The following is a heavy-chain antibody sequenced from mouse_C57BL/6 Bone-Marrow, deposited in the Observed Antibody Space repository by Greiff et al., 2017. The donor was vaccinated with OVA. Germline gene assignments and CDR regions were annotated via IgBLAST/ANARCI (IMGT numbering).Heavy chain of an antibody. V-gene: IGHV1-81*01. J-gene: IGHJ1*03. CDR1: GYTFTSYG. CDR3: ARGGYWYVDV. CDR2: IYPRSGNT. Sequence: VQVVESGAELARPGASVKLSCKASGYTFTSYGISWVKQRTGQGLEWIGEIYPRSGNTYYNEKFKGKATLTADKSSSTAYMELRSLTSEDAAVYFCARGGYWYVDVWGTGTTVTVSS.